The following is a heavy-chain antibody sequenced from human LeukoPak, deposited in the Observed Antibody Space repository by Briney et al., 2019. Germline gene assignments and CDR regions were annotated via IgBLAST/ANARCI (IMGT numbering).Heavy chain of an antibody. V-gene: IGHV3-30-3*01. CDR1: GFTFSTYA. D-gene: IGHD6-19*01. Sequence: PGGSLRLSCAASGFTFSTYATHCVRQAPGKGLEWVAVISSDGSNKYYADSVKGRFTISRDNSKNTLYLQMNSLRAEDTAVYYCARGSSGWSRLDYWGQGTLVTVSS. J-gene: IGHJ4*02. CDR3: ARGSSGWSRLDY. CDR2: ISSDGSNK.